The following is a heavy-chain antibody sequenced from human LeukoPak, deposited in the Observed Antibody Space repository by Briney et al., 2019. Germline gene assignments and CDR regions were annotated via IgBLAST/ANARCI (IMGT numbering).Heavy chain of an antibody. CDR1: GYTISSGYY. V-gene: IGHV4-38-2*02. Sequence: SETLSLTCTVSGYTISSGYYWGWIRQPPGKGLEWIGSIYQSGSTYYNPSLKSRVTISVDTSKNQFSLKLSSVTAADTAVYYCARETRVRTFVVPAAITGWYFDLWGRGTLVTVSS. J-gene: IGHJ2*01. CDR3: ARETRVRTFVVPAAITGWYFDL. D-gene: IGHD2-2*02. CDR2: IYQSGST.